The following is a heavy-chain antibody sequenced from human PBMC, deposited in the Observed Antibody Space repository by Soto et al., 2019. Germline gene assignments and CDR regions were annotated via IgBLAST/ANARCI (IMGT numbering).Heavy chain of an antibody. V-gene: IGHV4-34*01. CDR3: ARVGAGNGTGSLDY. CDR1: GESFSGHY. J-gene: IGHJ4*02. D-gene: IGHD3-10*01. CDR2: INHDGNT. Sequence: QVQLHQWGAGLLKPSETLSLTGAVYGESFSGHYWSWIRETPGKGLEWIGEINHDGNTNYNPSLKSRATISVDTSKNQFSLRLSSVTAADTAVYYCARVGAGNGTGSLDYWGQGNVVTVSS.